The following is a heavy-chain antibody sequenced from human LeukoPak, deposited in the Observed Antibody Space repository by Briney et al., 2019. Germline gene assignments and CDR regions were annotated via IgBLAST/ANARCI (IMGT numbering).Heavy chain of an antibody. J-gene: IGHJ3*02. CDR2: INHSGST. Sequence: SETLSLTCAVYGGSFSGYYWSWIRQPPGEGLEWIGEINHSGSTNYNPSLKSRVTISVDTSKNQFSLKLSSVTAADTAVYYCARVNYYGSGSYEDAFDIWGQGTMVTVSS. V-gene: IGHV4-34*01. D-gene: IGHD3-10*01. CDR1: GGSFSGYY. CDR3: ARVNYYGSGSYEDAFDI.